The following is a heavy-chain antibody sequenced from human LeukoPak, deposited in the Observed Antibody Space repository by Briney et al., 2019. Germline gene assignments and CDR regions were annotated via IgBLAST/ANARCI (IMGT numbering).Heavy chain of an antibody. CDR3: ARRDGMDY. V-gene: IGHV3-74*01. CDR1: GFTFSGHW. CDR2: INTDGSTT. Sequence: GGSLRLSCAASGFTFSGHWMHWVRQAPGRGLVWVSRINTDGSTTSYADSVKGRFTISRDNAKNTLYLQMNSLRAEDTAVYYCARRDGMDYWGQGTLVTVSS. D-gene: IGHD1-1*01. J-gene: IGHJ4*02.